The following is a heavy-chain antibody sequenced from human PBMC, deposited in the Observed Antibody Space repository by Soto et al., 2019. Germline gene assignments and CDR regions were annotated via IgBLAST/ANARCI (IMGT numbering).Heavy chain of an antibody. CDR1: GGTFSSYA. Sequence: QVQLVQSGAEVKKPGSSVKVSCKASGGTFSSYAISWVRQAPGQGLEWMGGIIPIFGTANYAQKFQGRVTITADESTSTAYMELSSLRSEDTAGYSWAGTTMVRGVDEYWGQGTLATVSS. J-gene: IGHJ4*02. D-gene: IGHD3-10*01. CDR3: AGTTMVRGVDEY. V-gene: IGHV1-69*12. CDR2: IIPIFGTA.